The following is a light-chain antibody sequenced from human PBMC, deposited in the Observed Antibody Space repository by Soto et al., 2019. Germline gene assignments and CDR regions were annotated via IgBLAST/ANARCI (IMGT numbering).Light chain of an antibody. J-gene: IGLJ2*01. CDR2: DVS. CDR3: ISYTSSSTVV. Sequence: QAVVTQPASVSVSPGQTITITCTATSSDVGGYNYLSWYQQHPGKAPRLMIYDVSNRPSGVSNRFSGSQSGNTASLTLSGVQAEDEADYYCISYTSSSTVVFGGGTKVTVL. CDR1: SSDVGGYNY. V-gene: IGLV2-14*01.